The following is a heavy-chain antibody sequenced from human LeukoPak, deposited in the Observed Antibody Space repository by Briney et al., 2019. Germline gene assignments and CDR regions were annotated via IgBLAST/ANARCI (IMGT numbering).Heavy chain of an antibody. J-gene: IGHJ4*02. CDR1: GYNFTSYW. Sequence: GESLKISCKGSGYNFTSYWIGLVRQMPGKGLEWIGIIYPGDSDTRYSPSFQGQVTIPADKSISTAYLQCSSLKASDTAMYYCARHSGYSGYDSIDYWGQGTLVTVSS. CDR2: IYPGDSDT. V-gene: IGHV5-51*01. D-gene: IGHD5-12*01. CDR3: ARHSGYSGYDSIDY.